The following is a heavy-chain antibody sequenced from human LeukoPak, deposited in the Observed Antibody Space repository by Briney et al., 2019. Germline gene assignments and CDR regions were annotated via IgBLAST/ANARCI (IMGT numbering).Heavy chain of an antibody. V-gene: IGHV4-30-2*01. J-gene: IGHJ5*02. CDR3: ARAGGTMVRGVPSWFDP. D-gene: IGHD3-10*01. Sequence: SETLSLTCAVSGGSISSGGYSWSWLRQPPGKGLEGIVYIYHSGSTYYNPSPKSRVTISVDRSKNQFSLKLSSVTAADTAVYYCARAGGTMVRGVPSWFDPWGQGTLVTVSS. CDR1: GGSISSGGYS. CDR2: IYHSGST.